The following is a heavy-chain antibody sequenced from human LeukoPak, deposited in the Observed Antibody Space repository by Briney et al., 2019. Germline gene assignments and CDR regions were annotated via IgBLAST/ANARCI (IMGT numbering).Heavy chain of an antibody. CDR1: GDSISSSGYY. Sequence: SSETLSLTCTVSGDSISSSGYYRAWIRQPPGKGLEWIGSINYSGRTYYNPSLQSRVTISVDTSKNQFSLKLTSVTAAGTAVYFCVRVGRGGTYFDYWGQGTLVTVSS. D-gene: IGHD2-15*01. CDR2: INYSGRT. V-gene: IGHV4-39*07. CDR3: VRVGRGGTYFDY. J-gene: IGHJ4*02.